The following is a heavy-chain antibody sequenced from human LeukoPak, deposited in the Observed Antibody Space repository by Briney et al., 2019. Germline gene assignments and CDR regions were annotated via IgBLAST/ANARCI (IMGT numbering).Heavy chain of an antibody. Sequence: GGSLRLSCAASGFTFTDYAMSWVRQAPGKGPEWVGRIKSQFDGGTTDYAAPVKGRFTISRDDSKNSLFLQMNSLKAEDTAVYYCSYGANFYFDLWGRGTLVTVSS. CDR3: SYGANFYFDL. CDR1: GFTFTDYA. V-gene: IGHV3-15*01. D-gene: IGHD4/OR15-4a*01. J-gene: IGHJ2*01. CDR2: IKSQFDGGTT.